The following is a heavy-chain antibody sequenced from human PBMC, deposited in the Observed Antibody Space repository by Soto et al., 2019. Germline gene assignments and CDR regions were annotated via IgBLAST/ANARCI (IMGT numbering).Heavy chain of an antibody. CDR1: GGAISSGGYY. J-gene: IGHJ3*02. CDR3: AREVVGTDATLGVGAFDI. Sequence: PSETLSLTCTVSGGAISSGGYYWSWIRQHPGKGLEWIGYIYYSGSTYYNPSLKSRVTISVDTSKNQFSLKLSSVTAADTAVYYCAREVVGTDATLGVGAFDIWGQVTMVTVSS. D-gene: IGHD2-2*01. CDR2: IYYSGST. V-gene: IGHV4-31*03.